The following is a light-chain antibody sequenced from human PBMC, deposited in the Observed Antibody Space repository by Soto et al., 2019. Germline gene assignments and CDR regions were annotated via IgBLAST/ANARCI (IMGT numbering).Light chain of an antibody. Sequence: EIVLTQSPGTLALSPGERATLSCRASHRVSNNYLAWYQQNPGQAPXALLXDASNRATGIPARFSGSGSGTDFTLTISSLEPEDFAVYYCQQRGNWPPTWTFGQGTKVDIK. V-gene: IGKV3-11*01. CDR3: QQRGNWPPTWT. CDR2: DAS. J-gene: IGKJ1*01. CDR1: HRVSNNY.